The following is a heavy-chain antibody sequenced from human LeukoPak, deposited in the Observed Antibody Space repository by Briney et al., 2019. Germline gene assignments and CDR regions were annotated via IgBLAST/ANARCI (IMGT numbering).Heavy chain of an antibody. CDR2: IYSSGST. V-gene: IGHV4-31*03. Sequence: SETLPLTCTVSGGSISSGDYYWSWIRQHPGKGLEWIGFIYSSGSTSYNPSLKSRLTISVDTSKDQFSLKLSSVTAADTAVYYCARGGTSYYDGYDYWGQGTLVTVSS. D-gene: IGHD3-22*01. CDR1: GGSISSGDYY. J-gene: IGHJ4*02. CDR3: ARGGTSYYDGYDY.